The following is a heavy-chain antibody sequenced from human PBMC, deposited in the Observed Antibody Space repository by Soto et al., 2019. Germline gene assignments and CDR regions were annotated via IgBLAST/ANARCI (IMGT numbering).Heavy chain of an antibody. J-gene: IGHJ4*02. CDR2: IVVGSGST. CDR3: AAPPNRDAYNYGY. CDR1: GLTFSSSA. V-gene: IGHV1-58*01. D-gene: IGHD5-12*01. Sequence: QMQLVQSGPEVRKPGTSVKVSCKASGLTFSSSAVQWVRQARGQRLEWIGWIVVGSGSTKYAQKFQERVTITRDMSTSTAYMELNSLRSEDTAVYYWAAPPNRDAYNYGYWGQGTLVTVSS.